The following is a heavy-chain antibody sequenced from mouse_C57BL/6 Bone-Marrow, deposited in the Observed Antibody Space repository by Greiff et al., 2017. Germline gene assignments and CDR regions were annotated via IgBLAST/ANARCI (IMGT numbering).Heavy chain of an antibody. Sequence: EVQLVESGGDLVKPGGSLKLSCAASGFTFSSYGMSWVRQTPDQRLEWVATISSGGSYTYYPDSVKGRFTISRDNAKNTPYLQMSSLKSEDYAMYYCSGRECYGGYFDVWGTGTTVTVSS. CDR2: ISSGGSYT. D-gene: IGHD1-2*01. V-gene: IGHV5-6*01. CDR1: GFTFSSYG. J-gene: IGHJ1*03. CDR3: SGRECYGGYFDV.